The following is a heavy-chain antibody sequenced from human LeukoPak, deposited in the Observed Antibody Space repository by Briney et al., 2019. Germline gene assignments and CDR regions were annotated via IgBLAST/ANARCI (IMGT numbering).Heavy chain of an antibody. J-gene: IGHJ4*02. V-gene: IGHV3-30*18. D-gene: IGHD6-19*01. Sequence: GRSLRLSCAASGFTFSSYGMHWVRQAPGKGLEWVAVISYDGSNKNYADSVKGRFTISRDNSKNTLYLQMNSLRAEDTAVYYCAKGWSSGWYFDYWGQGTLVTVSS. CDR1: GFTFSSYG. CDR2: ISYDGSNK. CDR3: AKGWSSGWYFDY.